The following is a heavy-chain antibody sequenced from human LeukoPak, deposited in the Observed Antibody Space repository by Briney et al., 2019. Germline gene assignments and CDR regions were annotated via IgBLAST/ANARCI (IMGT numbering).Heavy chain of an antibody. CDR2: IIPTLGIA. J-gene: IGHJ4*02. V-gene: IGHV1-69*04. D-gene: IGHD2-21*02. CDR1: GGTFSSYA. Sequence: GASVKVSCKASGGTFSSYAISWVRQAPGQGLEWMGRIIPTLGIANYAQKFQGRVTITADKSTSTAYMELSSLRSEDTAVYYCAYCGGDCYSSLSFDYWGQGTLVTVSS. CDR3: AYCGGDCYSSLSFDY.